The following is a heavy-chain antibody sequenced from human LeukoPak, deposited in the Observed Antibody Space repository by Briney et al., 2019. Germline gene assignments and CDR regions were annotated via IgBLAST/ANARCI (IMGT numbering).Heavy chain of an antibody. CDR2: IYDSEIT. J-gene: IGHJ3*02. D-gene: IGHD1-7*01. Sequence: SETLSLTCIVSGASISSYYWTWIRQPPGKGLEWIGYIYDSEITSYNPSLKSRVTISADTSRKQFSLRMRSVPAADTAVYYCGRSNYAGRFDTFDIWGQGTMVTFSS. CDR3: GRSNYAGRFDTFDI. V-gene: IGHV4-59*01. CDR1: GASISSYY.